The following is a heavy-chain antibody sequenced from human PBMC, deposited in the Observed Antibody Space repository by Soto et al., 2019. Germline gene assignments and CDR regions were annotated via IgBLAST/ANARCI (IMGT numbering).Heavy chain of an antibody. J-gene: IGHJ5*02. Sequence: PSETLSLTCSVSGGSISSGDYYWEWIRQPPGKGLEWIGYISNSGSTYYSPSLNSRITMSLDTSKNEFSLRLYSVTAADTAVYYCVRGDTSGYYNWFDPRGQGSLVTVSS. V-gene: IGHV4-30-4*01. CDR1: GGSISSGDYY. CDR2: ISNSGST. D-gene: IGHD3-22*01. CDR3: VRGDTSGYYNWFDP.